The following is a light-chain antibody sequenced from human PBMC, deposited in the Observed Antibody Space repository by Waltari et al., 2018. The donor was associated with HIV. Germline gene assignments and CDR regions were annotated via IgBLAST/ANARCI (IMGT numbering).Light chain of an antibody. J-gene: IGKJ2*01. V-gene: IGKV3-15*01. CDR1: QSISSN. CDR3: QQYVNWPPYT. CDR2: DAS. Sequence: EIVMTQSPATLSVSPGERVTLSCRASQSISSNLAWYQQKPGQGPRLLIYDASTRATDIPARFSGSGSGTKFTLTISSLQSEDFAIYYCQQYVNWPPYTFGQGTKLEIK.